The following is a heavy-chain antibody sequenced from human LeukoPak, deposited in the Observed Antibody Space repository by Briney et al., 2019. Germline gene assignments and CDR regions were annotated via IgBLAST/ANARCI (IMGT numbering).Heavy chain of an antibody. CDR2: INPTTGFG. CDR1: GYTFTVHY. J-gene: IGHJ6*03. CDR3: ARLDRNYYYLDV. D-gene: IGHD1-1*01. Sequence: GASVNVSCKTSGYTFTVHYMNWVRQAPGQGLDWMGRINPTTGFGNYAQKFQGRITVTRDTSINPAYMELSSLTSDDTAVYYCARLDRNYYYLDVWGQGTTVTVSS. V-gene: IGHV1-2*06.